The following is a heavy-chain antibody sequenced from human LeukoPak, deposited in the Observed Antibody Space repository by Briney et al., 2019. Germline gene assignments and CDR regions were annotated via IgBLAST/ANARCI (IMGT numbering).Heavy chain of an antibody. D-gene: IGHD3-22*01. Sequence: SETLSLTCAVYGGSFSVYYWTWIRQAPGKGLEWIGEINPSGRISYNPSLKSRLTISVDASKNPFSLNLRSLTAADTAVYYCARGRQEVSMIVVVMTAVSYYLDVWGKGTTVTVS. V-gene: IGHV4-34*01. CDR2: INPSGRI. CDR1: GGSFSVYY. J-gene: IGHJ6*03. CDR3: ARGRQEVSMIVVVMTAVSYYLDV.